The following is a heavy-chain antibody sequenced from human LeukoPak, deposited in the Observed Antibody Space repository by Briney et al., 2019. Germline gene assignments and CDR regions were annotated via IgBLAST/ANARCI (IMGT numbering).Heavy chain of an antibody. J-gene: IGHJ5*02. CDR3: AGTWEYYYGSGSYSRNWFDP. Sequence: SETLSLTCTGSGGSISSGGYYWSWIRQHPGKGLEWIGYIYCSGSTYYNPSLKSRVTISVDTSKNQFSLKLSSVTAADTAVYYCAGTWEYYYGSGSYSRNWFDPWGQGTLVTVSS. CDR2: IYCSGST. D-gene: IGHD3-10*01. CDR1: GGSISSGGYY. V-gene: IGHV4-31*03.